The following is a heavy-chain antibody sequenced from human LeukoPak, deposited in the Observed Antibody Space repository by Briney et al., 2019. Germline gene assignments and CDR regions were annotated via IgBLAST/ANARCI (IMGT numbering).Heavy chain of an antibody. D-gene: IGHD3-10*01. V-gene: IGHV3-30*03. CDR3: ARVVVSSGSLDY. J-gene: IGHJ4*02. CDR1: ELTLSDHF. CDR2: ISYDGSKK. Sequence: GGSLRLSCTASELTLSDHFLDWVRQAPGKGLEWVSVISYDGSKKHYADSVKGRFTISRDNSKNTLYLQMNSLRAEDTAVYYCARVVVSSGSLDYWGQGTLVTVTS.